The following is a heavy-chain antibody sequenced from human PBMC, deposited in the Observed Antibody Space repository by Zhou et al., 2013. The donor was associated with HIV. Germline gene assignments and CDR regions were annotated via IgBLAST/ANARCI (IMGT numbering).Heavy chain of an antibody. Sequence: QVQLQESGPGLVKPSETLSLTCTVSNGSISNYYWSWIRQPAGKRLEWIGRIYTSGNTNYNPSLKSRVSMSVDTSKNQFSLKLSSVTAADTAVYYCAREWREWPTIYFYYQMDVWGKGTTGHRLL. D-gene: IGHD3-3*01. V-gene: IGHV4-4*07. CDR3: AREWREWPTIYFYYQMDV. CDR2: IYTSGNT. J-gene: IGHJ6*03. CDR1: NGSISNYY.